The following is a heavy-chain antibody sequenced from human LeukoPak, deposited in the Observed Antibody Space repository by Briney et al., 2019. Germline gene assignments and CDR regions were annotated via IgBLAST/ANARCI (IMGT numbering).Heavy chain of an antibody. J-gene: IGHJ4*02. D-gene: IGHD6-19*01. V-gene: IGHV1-69*04. CDR2: IIPILGIA. Sequence: SVTVSCTASGGTFSSYAISWVRQAPGQGLEWMGRIIPILGIANYAQKFQGRVTITADKSTSTAYMELSSLRSEDTAVYYCARSGIAVAIFDYWGQGTLVTVSS. CDR1: GGTFSSYA. CDR3: ARSGIAVAIFDY.